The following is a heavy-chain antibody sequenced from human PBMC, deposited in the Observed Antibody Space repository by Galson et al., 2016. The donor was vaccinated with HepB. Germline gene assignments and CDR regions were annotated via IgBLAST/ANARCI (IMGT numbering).Heavy chain of an antibody. Sequence: SVKVSCKASGGTFSTYAFSWVRQAPGHGLEWMGGIIPIFGRTNYARKFQGRVTITADESTTTSYMELSSLTSEDTAVYYCANNMKYYDSSSYFDYWGQGTLGTVSS. CDR2: IIPIFGRT. J-gene: IGHJ4*02. CDR3: ANNMKYYDSSSYFDY. D-gene: IGHD3-22*01. V-gene: IGHV1-69*13. CDR1: GGTFSTYA.